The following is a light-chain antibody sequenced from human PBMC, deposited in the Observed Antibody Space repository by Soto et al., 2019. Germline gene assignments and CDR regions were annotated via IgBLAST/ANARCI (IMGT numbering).Light chain of an antibody. V-gene: IGKV1-5*01. Sequence: DIQMTQSPSTLSASVGDRVTITCRASQSINNWLAWYQQKPGKAPKILISDASTLESGVPSRFSGGGSGTEFTLTISSLQPDDFATYYCQQYKTYSAFGQGTKLAIK. J-gene: IGKJ2*01. CDR2: DAS. CDR1: QSINNW. CDR3: QQYKTYSA.